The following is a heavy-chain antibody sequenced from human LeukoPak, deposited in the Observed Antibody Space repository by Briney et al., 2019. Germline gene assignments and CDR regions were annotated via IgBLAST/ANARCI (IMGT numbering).Heavy chain of an antibody. V-gene: IGHV1-69*06. CDR1: GGTFSSYA. D-gene: IGHD5-18*01. J-gene: IGHJ4*02. Sequence: GASVKVSCKASGGTFSSYAISWVRQAPGQGLEWMGWIIPIFGTANYAQKFQGRVTITADKSTSTAYMELSSLRSEDTAVYYCASGNSGYSYGTPTGYWGQGTLVTVSS. CDR2: IIPIFGTA. CDR3: ASGNSGYSYGTPTGY.